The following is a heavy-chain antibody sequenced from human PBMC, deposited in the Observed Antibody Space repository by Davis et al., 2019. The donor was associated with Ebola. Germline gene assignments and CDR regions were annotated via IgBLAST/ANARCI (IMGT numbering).Heavy chain of an antibody. V-gene: IGHV4-39*07. Sequence: MPSETLSLTCSVSGGSISNYYWGWIRQPPGKGLEWIGSIYYSGSTYYNPSLKSRVTTSVDTSKNQFSLSLSSVTAADTAVYYCARMPTVTADHWCFDLWGRGTLVAVSS. CDR2: IYYSGST. CDR1: GGSISNYY. D-gene: IGHD4-17*01. J-gene: IGHJ2*01. CDR3: ARMPTVTADHWCFDL.